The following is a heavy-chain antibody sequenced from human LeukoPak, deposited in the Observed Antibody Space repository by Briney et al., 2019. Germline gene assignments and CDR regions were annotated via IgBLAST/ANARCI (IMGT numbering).Heavy chain of an antibody. V-gene: IGHV3-48*01. Sequence: GGSLRLSCAASGFTFSSYAMNWARQAPGKGLEWLSYISSDGSTIYYADSVKGRITISRDNARNSLYLQMNSLRAEDTAVYYCVPQKGYGGNPLDYWGQGTLVTVSS. D-gene: IGHD4-23*01. J-gene: IGHJ4*02. CDR2: ISSDGSTI. CDR1: GFTFSSYA. CDR3: VPQKGYGGNPLDY.